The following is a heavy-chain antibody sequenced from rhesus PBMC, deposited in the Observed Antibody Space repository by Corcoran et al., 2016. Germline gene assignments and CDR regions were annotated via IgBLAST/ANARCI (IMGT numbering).Heavy chain of an antibody. J-gene: IGHJ6*01. CDR3: ARGLYYNFWSGYYSSGLDS. V-gene: IGHV4S10*01. Sequence: QVQLQESGPGVVKPSETLSLTCAVSGGSISDSYRWSWIRQPPGKGLEWIGNIYGSSTSTNYNPSLKSRVTISKDTSKNQFSLKLSSVTAADTAVYYCARGLYYNFWSGYYSSGLDSWGQGVVVTVSS. CDR1: GGSISDSYR. CDR2: IYGSSTST. D-gene: IGHD3-3*01.